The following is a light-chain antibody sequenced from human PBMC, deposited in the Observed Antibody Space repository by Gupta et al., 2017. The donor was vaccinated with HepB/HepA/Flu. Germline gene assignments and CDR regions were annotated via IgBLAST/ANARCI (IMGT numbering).Light chain of an antibody. CDR2: GAS. CDR1: QSVSSSY. CDR3: QQYVISHGPLFT. J-gene: IGKJ3*01. Sequence: EIVLTQSPGTLSLSPGERATLSCRASQSVSSSYLAWYQQKPGQAPRLLSYGASSRATGIPDRFSGSGSGTDCTITISRLEPEEFAVYYCQQYVISHGPLFTFGHGTKVDIK. V-gene: IGKV3-20*01.